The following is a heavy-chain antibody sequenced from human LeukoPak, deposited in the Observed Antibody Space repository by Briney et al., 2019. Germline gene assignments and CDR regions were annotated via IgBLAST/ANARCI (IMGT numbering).Heavy chain of an antibody. Sequence: KPSETLSLTCTVSNGSISSYDSYWSWIRQPPGKGLEWIGYIYYSGSTNYNPSLKSRVTMSVDTSKNQFSLKLSSVTAADTAVYYCARIDRAVAGTIDYWGQGTLVTVSS. CDR1: NGSISSYDSY. CDR3: ARIDRAVAGTIDY. CDR2: IYYSGST. V-gene: IGHV4-61*08. D-gene: IGHD6-19*01. J-gene: IGHJ4*02.